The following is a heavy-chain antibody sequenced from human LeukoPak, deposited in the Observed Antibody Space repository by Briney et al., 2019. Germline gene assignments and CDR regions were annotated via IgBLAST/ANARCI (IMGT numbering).Heavy chain of an antibody. CDR3: AKDMGIVVIPAATNFDC. CDR2: TSFDGNNK. CDR1: GFTFSSYG. Sequence: QPGRSLRLSCAASGFTFSSYGMHWVRQAPGKGLEWVAVTSFDGNNKYYEDSVKGRFIISRDNSKNTLFLQMNSLRAEDTAVYYCAKDMGIVVIPAATNFDCWGQGTLVTVSS. D-gene: IGHD2-2*01. J-gene: IGHJ4*02. V-gene: IGHV3-30*18.